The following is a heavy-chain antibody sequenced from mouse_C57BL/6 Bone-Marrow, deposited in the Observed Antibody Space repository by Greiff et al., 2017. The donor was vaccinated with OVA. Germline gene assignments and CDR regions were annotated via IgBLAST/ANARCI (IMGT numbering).Heavy chain of an antibody. V-gene: IGHV14-4*01. CDR1: GFNFKDDY. D-gene: IGHD2-1*01. J-gene: IGHJ3*01. CDR3: PYGSFAY. Sequence: EVQLQQSGAEFVRPGASLKLSCTASGFNFKDDYMPWVRQSPEQGLEWVGWIGPEDGDTEYASKFQGKATITPDTSTSTAYLELSSLTSGDTAVYYFPYGSFAYWGQGTLVTVSA. CDR2: IGPEDGDT.